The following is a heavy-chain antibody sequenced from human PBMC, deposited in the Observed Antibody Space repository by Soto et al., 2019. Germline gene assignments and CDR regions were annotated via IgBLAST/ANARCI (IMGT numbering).Heavy chain of an antibody. D-gene: IGHD2-2*01. CDR1: GFSFSTSGVG. Sequence: QITLKESGPTLVKPTQTLTLTCTFSGFSFSTSGVGVGWVRQPPGKALEWLALIYWDDDKRYSPSLKSRLTITKDTSKNQVVLSMTNMDPVDTATYYCAHRPGYCSSTACSAAHFEYWGQGTLVTVSS. V-gene: IGHV2-5*02. CDR3: AHRPGYCSSTACSAAHFEY. J-gene: IGHJ4*02. CDR2: IYWDDDK.